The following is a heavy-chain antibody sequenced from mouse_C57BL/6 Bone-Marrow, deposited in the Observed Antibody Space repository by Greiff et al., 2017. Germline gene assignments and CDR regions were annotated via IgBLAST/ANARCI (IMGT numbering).Heavy chain of an antibody. Sequence: QVTLQESGPGILQSSQTLSLTCSSSGYSLTTSCMGVSWIRQPSGNGLEWLAHPYWGDDKRYNTFLKSPPTISKDTSRNQVYLKITSVDTADTAAYYCARRGHDYDCDGGMDYWGQGTTLTVSS. V-gene: IGHV8-12*01. CDR1: GYSLTTSCMG. CDR2: PYWGDDK. CDR3: ARRGHDYDCDGGMDY. J-gene: IGHJ2*01. D-gene: IGHD2-4*01.